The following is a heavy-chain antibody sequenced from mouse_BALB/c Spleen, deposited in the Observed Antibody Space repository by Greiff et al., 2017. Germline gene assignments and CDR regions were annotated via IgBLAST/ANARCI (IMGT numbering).Heavy chain of an antibody. V-gene: IGHV5-17*02. CDR1: GFTFSSFG. D-gene: IGHD2-3*01. Sequence: DVKLVESGGGLVQPGGSRKLSCAASGFTFSSFGMHWVRQTPEKGLEWVAYISSGSSTIYYADTVKGRFTISRDNPKNTLFLQMTSLRSEDTAMYYCARCYDGYWFAYWGQGTLVTVSA. J-gene: IGHJ3*01. CDR3: ARCYDGYWFAY. CDR2: ISSGSSTI.